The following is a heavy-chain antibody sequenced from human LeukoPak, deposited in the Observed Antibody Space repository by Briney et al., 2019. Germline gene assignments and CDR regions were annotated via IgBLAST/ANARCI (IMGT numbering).Heavy chain of an antibody. CDR1: GGSISSYY. Sequence: PSETLPLTCTVSGGSISSYYWSWIRQPPGKGLEWMGYIYYSGSTNYNPSLKSRVTISVDTSKNQFSLKLSSVTAADTAVYYCARHSGMVRELDYWGQGTLVTVSS. J-gene: IGHJ4*02. V-gene: IGHV4-59*08. D-gene: IGHD3-10*01. CDR2: IYYSGST. CDR3: ARHSGMVRELDY.